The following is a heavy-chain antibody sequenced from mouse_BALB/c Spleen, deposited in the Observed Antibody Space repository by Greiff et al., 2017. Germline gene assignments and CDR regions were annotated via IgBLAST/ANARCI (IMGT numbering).Heavy chain of an antibody. CDR3: ARDTRTATIAY. CDR1: GFTFSSYA. D-gene: IGHD1-2*01. J-gene: IGHJ3*01. V-gene: IGHV5-9-4*01. CDR2: ISSGGSYT. Sequence: EVQRVESGGGLVKPGGSLKLSCAASGFTFSSYAMSWVRQSPGKRLEWVAEISSGGSYTYYPDTVTGRFNISRDNAKNTLYLEMSSLRAEDTAMYYCARDTRTATIAYWGQGTLVTVSA.